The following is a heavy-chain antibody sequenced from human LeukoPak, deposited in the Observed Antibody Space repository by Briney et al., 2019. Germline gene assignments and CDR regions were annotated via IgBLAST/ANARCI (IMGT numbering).Heavy chain of an antibody. V-gene: IGHV4-4*07. Sequence: PSETLSLTCTVSGGSISSYYWSWIRQPAGKGLEWIGRIYTSGSTNYNPSLKSRVTISVDKSKNQFSLKLSSVTAADTAVYYCARDHGGWYFSWFDPRGQGTLVTVSS. CDR2: IYTSGST. CDR3: ARDHGGWYFSWFDP. J-gene: IGHJ5*02. CDR1: GGSISSYY. D-gene: IGHD6-19*01.